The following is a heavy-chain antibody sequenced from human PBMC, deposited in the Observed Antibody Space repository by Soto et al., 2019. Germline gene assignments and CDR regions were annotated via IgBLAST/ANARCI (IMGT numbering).Heavy chain of an antibody. V-gene: IGHV4-59*08. CDR2: VYYTGDT. CDR1: SGPDRSHN. Sequence: QVQLQQSGPRLVKPSETLSLTCTVSSGPDRSHNWGWIRQTPGRGLEWIGYVYYTGDTAYNPSLRRRVTISADTSTNDISLTLSSVTAADTAVYYCVRQGIDYLHGLVDVWGQGTTVSVSS. D-gene: IGHD4-17*01. CDR3: VRQGIDYLHGLVDV. J-gene: IGHJ6*02.